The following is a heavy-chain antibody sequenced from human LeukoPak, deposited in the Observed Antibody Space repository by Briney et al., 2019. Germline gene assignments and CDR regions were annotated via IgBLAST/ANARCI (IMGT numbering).Heavy chain of an antibody. D-gene: IGHD3-22*01. J-gene: IGHJ4*02. CDR2: IYHSGST. CDR1: GYSISSGYY. CDR3: ARDSGNIAYDSSGYYYAPSYFDY. Sequence: SETLSLTCTVSGYSISSGYYWGWIRQPPGKGLEWIGSIYHSGSTYYNPSLKSRVTISVDTSKNQFSLKLSSVTAADTAVYYCARDSGNIAYDSSGYYYAPSYFDYWGQGTLVTVSS. V-gene: IGHV4-38-2*02.